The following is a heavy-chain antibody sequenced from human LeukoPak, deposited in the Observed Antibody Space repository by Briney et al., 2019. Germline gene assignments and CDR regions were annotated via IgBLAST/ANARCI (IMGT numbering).Heavy chain of an antibody. J-gene: IGHJ4*02. CDR2: INPNSGGT. Sequence: ASVKVSCKASGGTFNNYAINWVRQAPGQGLEWMGRINPNSGGTNYAQKFQGRVTMTRDTSISTAYMELSRLRSDDTAVYYCARSVGTMIVVFDYWGQGTLVTVSS. CDR1: GGTFNNYA. CDR3: ARSVGTMIVVFDY. D-gene: IGHD3-22*01. V-gene: IGHV1-2*06.